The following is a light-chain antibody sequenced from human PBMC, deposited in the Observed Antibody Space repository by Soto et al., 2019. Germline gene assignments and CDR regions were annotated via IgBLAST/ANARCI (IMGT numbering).Light chain of an antibody. Sequence: DIVMTQSPDSLAVSLGERATINCKSSQSVLYSSNNKNYLAWYQQKPGQPPKLLIYWASTRESGVPDRFSGSGSGTDFTLTISSLQAEDVAVYYCQQYSNTPRTFGQGTKLEIK. J-gene: IGKJ2*01. CDR1: QSVLYSSNNKNY. CDR2: WAS. CDR3: QQYSNTPRT. V-gene: IGKV4-1*01.